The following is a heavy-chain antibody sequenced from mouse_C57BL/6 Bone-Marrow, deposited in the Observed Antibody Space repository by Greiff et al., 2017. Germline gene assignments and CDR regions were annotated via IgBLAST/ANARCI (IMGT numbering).Heavy chain of an antibody. CDR1: GYTFTSYG. Sequence: VQLQQSGAELARPGASVKLSCKASGYTFTSYGISWVKQRTGQGLEWIGEIYPRSGNTYYNEKFKGKATLTADKSSSTAYMERRSLTSEDSAVYFCAREDYGSSYRGYYYAMDYWGQGTSVTVSS. D-gene: IGHD1-1*01. V-gene: IGHV1-81*01. CDR3: AREDYGSSYRGYYYAMDY. J-gene: IGHJ4*01. CDR2: IYPRSGNT.